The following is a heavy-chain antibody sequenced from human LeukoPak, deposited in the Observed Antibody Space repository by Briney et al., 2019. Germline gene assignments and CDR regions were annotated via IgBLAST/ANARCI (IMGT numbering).Heavy chain of an antibody. V-gene: IGHV4-34*01. Sequence: PSETLSLTCAVYGGSFSGYYWSWIRQPPGKGLEWIGEINHSGSTNYNPSLKSRVTISVDTSKNQFSLKLSSVTAADTAVYYCARGLPSAHWGQGTLVTVSS. CDR1: GGSFSGYY. CDR3: ARGLPSAH. J-gene: IGHJ4*02. CDR2: INHSGST.